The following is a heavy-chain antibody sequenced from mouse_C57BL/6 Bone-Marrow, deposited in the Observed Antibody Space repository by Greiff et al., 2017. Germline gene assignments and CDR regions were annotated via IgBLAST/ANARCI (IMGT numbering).Heavy chain of an antibody. V-gene: IGHV1-50*01. Sequence: QVQLKESGAELVKPGASVKLSCKASGYTFTSYWMQWVKQRPGQGLEWIGEIDPSDSYTNYNQKFKGKATLTVDTSSSTAYMQLSSLTSEDSAVYYCARGFYYFDYWGQGTTLTVSS. CDR2: IDPSDSYT. J-gene: IGHJ2*01. CDR1: GYTFTSYW. CDR3: ARGFYYFDY.